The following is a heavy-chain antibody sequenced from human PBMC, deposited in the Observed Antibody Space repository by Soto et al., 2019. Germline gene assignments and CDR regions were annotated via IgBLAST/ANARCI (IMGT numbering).Heavy chain of an antibody. V-gene: IGHV4-61*01. CDR1: GGSFKSGSYS. D-gene: IGHD3-3*01. Sequence: SETLSLTCTVSGGSFKSGSYSWSWIRQPPGKGLEWIGYVYHTGRTSYNPSLKSRVSISMDTSENQFSLNLDSVTAADTAVYFCARDFAYFDSWGQGTLVTVSS. J-gene: IGHJ4*02. CDR3: ARDFAYFDS. CDR2: VYHTGRT.